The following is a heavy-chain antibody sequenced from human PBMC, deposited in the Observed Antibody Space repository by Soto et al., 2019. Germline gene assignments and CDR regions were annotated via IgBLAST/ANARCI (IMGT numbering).Heavy chain of an antibody. CDR2: IYRTGST. Sequence: LALTCAVSGGSFTSNNWWTWVRQPPGQGLEWIGEIYRTGSTNYNPSLKSRVTISLDKSENQFSLKVTSLTAADTAVYYCASRDPGTSVDYWGQGTLVTVSS. CDR1: GGSFTSNNW. CDR3: ASRDPGTSVDY. D-gene: IGHD1-7*01. J-gene: IGHJ4*02. V-gene: IGHV4-4*02.